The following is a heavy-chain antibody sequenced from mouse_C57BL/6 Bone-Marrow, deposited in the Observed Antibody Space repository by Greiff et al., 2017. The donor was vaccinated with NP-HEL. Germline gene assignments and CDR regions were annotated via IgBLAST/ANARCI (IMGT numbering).Heavy chain of an antibody. CDR2: IYPSDSET. D-gene: IGHD2-3*01. CDR3: ARGWLLLFDY. J-gene: IGHJ2*01. Sequence: QVQLQQPGAELVRPGSSVKLSCKASGYTFTSYWMDWVKQRPGQGLECIGNIYPSDSETHYNQKFKDKATLTVDKSSSTAYMQLSSLTSEDSAVYYCARGWLLLFDYWGQGTTLTVSS. CDR1: GYTFTSYW. V-gene: IGHV1-61*01.